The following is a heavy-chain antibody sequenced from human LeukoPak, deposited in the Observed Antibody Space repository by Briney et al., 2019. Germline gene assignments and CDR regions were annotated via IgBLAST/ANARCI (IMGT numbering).Heavy chain of an antibody. CDR3: ARMSPTPL. D-gene: IGHD2-15*01. J-gene: IGHJ4*02. V-gene: IGHV1-46*01. CDR2: IITNDGTT. Sequence: GASVKVSCKASGYTFTSSYLHWVRPAAGQGLEWVAMIITNDGTTTSAQNHQGSLPVPRDTSASTLYMEFSSLTYEDPALYYCARMSPTPLWGQGTRVTVPS. CDR1: GYTFTSSY.